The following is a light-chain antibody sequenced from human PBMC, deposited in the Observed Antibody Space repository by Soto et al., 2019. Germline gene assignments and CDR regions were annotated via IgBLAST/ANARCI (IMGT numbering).Light chain of an antibody. CDR2: DVS. V-gene: IGLV2-11*01. CDR3: CSYAGSYTFYWL. CDR1: SSDVGGYNY. J-gene: IGLJ3*02. Sequence: QSVLTQPRSVSGSPGQSVTISCTGTSSDVGGYNYVSWYQQHPGKAPKLMIYDVSKRPSGVPDRFSGSKSGNTASLTISGLQAEDEADYYCCSYAGSYTFYWLFGGGTKLTVL.